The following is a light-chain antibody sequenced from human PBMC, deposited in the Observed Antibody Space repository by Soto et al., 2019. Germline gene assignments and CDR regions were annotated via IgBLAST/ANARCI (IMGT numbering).Light chain of an antibody. Sequence: EIVMTQSPATLSVSPGESATLSCRASQSVSSNLAWFQQKPGQAPRLLIYGASTRATGIPATFSGTGSGTDFTLNISSLQSEDFAVYYCQQYFSWPLTFGGGTKVEIK. CDR2: GAS. V-gene: IGKV3-15*01. J-gene: IGKJ4*01. CDR3: QQYFSWPLT. CDR1: QSVSSN.